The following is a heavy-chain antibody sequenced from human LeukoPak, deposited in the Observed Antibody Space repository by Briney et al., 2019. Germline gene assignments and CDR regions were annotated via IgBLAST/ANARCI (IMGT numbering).Heavy chain of an antibody. CDR1: GFTFSNYW. V-gene: IGHV3-7*01. D-gene: IGHD6-19*01. J-gene: IGHJ4*02. CDR2: IKGDGSEK. Sequence: GSLRLSCTASGFTFSNYWVTWVRQAPGKGPEWVANIKGDGSEKYYADSVRGRFTISRDNAKDSLYLQMSSLRVEDTALYFCAKWTAEDSRGWYYIDSWGQGTPVTVSS. CDR3: AKWTAEDSRGWYYIDS.